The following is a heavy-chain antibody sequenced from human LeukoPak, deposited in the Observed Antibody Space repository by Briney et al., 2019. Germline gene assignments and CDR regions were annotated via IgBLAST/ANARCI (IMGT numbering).Heavy chain of an antibody. CDR2: ISSSSSFI. J-gene: IGHJ6*02. V-gene: IGHV3-21*04. CDR3: ARDRSSGGFIPPHYYYGMDV. D-gene: IGHD2-15*01. CDR1: DFPPKNFI. Sequence: GGSLRLSCAGSDFPPKNFILNWVRQAPGRGLEWVASISSSSSFIYYADSVKGRFTVSRDNVKASMFLQMNSLRIEDTAVYYCARDRSSGGFIPPHYYYGMDVWGQGTTVTVSS.